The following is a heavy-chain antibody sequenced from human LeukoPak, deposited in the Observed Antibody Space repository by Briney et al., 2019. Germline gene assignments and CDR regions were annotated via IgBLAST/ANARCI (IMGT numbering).Heavy chain of an antibody. V-gene: IGHV3-11*04. D-gene: IGHD6-19*01. CDR2: ISSSGSTI. CDR3: ARDRWIAVAGNFDS. CDR1: GFTFSDYY. Sequence: PGGSLRLSCAASGFTFSDYYMSWIRQAPGKGLEWVSYISSSGSTIYYADSVKGRFTISRDNAKNSLYLQVNSLRPEDTAVYYCARDRWIAVAGNFDSWGQGTLVTVSS. J-gene: IGHJ4*02.